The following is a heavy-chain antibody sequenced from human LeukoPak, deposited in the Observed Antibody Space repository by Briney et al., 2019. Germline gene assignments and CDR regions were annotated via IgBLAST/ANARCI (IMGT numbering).Heavy chain of an antibody. V-gene: IGHV3-21*06. J-gene: IGHJ4*02. D-gene: IGHD2-15*01. CDR2: ISRNSSYI. CDR3: VRGYCSGGTCYFFFDY. Sequence: PGGSLRLSCAASGFTFSTYSMNWVRQAPGKGLEWVSSISRNSSYIYYADSVKGRFTISRDNAKNSLYLQMNSLRAEDMAVYFCVRGYCSGGTCYFFFDYWGQGTLVTVSS. CDR1: GFTFSTYS.